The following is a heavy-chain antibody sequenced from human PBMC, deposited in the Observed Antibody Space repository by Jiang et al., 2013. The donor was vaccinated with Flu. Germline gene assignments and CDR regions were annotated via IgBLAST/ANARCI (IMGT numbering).Heavy chain of an antibody. Sequence: GLVKPSETLSLTCTVSGGSISSYYWSWIRQPPGKGLEWIGYIYYSGSTNYNPSLKSRVTISVDTSKNQFSLKLSSVTAADTAVYYCASISVTMASAFDIWGQGTMVTVSS. CDR3: ASISVTMASAFDI. CDR1: GGSISSYY. J-gene: IGHJ3*02. V-gene: IGHV4-59*01. CDR2: IYYSGST. D-gene: IGHD4-17*01.